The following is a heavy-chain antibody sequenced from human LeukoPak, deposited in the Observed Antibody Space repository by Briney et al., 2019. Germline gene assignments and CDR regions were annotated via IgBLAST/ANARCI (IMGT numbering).Heavy chain of an antibody. CDR3: ARHDMVIAIGY. D-gene: IGHD2-21*01. Sequence: PSETLSLTCTVSGGSISSSSYYWGWIRQPPGKGLEWIGSIYYSGSTYYDPSLKSRVTISVDTSKNQFSLKLSSVTAADTAVYYCARHDMVIAIGYWGQGTLVTVSS. J-gene: IGHJ4*02. CDR1: GGSISSSSYY. CDR2: IYYSGST. V-gene: IGHV4-39*01.